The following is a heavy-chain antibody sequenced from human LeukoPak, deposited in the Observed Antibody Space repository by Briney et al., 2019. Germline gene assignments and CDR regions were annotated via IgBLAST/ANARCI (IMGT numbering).Heavy chain of an antibody. D-gene: IGHD5-18*01. CDR3: ARTTEGGYTSAYFYYYYMDV. CDR2: IYYSGST. Sequence: TSETLSLTCTVSGGSISTYYWSWIRRPPGKGLEWIGYIYYSGSTNYNPSLKSRVTISVDTSKNQFSLKLSSVTAADTAVYYCARTTEGGYTSAYFYYYYMDVWGKGTTVTISS. CDR1: GGSISTYY. J-gene: IGHJ6*03. V-gene: IGHV4-59*01.